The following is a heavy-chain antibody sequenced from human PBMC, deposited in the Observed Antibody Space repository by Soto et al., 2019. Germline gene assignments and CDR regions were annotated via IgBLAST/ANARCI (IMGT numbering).Heavy chain of an antibody. V-gene: IGHV3-21*01. D-gene: IGHD4-17*01. CDR3: ARTLYDYGDYGLEEGAFDI. CDR1: GFTFSSYS. CDR2: ISSSSSYI. J-gene: IGHJ3*02. Sequence: PGGSLRLSCAASGFTFSSYSMNWVRQAPGKGLEWVSSISSSSSYIYYADSVKGRFTISRDNAKNSLYLQMNSLRAEDTAVYYCARTLYDYGDYGLEEGAFDIWGQGTMVTVSS.